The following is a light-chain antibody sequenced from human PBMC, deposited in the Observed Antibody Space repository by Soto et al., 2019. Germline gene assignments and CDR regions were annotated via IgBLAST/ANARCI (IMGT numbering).Light chain of an antibody. CDR1: SSDVGGYNF. Sequence: QSALTQPASVSGSPGQSITISCTGTSSDVGGYNFVSWYQQHPGKAPKLMLYNVYDRPSGISLRFSGSRSGNTASLTISGLQAEDEAHYYCNAFTSSSTLVFGGGTKLTVL. V-gene: IGLV2-14*03. J-gene: IGLJ2*01. CDR2: NVY. CDR3: NAFTSSSTLV.